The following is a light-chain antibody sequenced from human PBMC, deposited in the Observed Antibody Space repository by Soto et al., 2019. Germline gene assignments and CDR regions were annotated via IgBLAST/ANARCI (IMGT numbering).Light chain of an antibody. J-gene: IGKJ2*01. Sequence: DIQMTQSPSSLSASVGDRVTITCRASLRISSDLNWYQQKPGKAPKVLIFGASSLQSGVPSRFSGSGSGTEFTLTISSLQREDSATYYCQQSYTTPRTFGQGTKVDI. V-gene: IGKV1-39*01. CDR1: LRISSD. CDR2: GAS. CDR3: QQSYTTPRT.